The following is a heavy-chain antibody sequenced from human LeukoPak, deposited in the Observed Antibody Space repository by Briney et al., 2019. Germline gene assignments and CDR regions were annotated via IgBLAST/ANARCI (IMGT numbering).Heavy chain of an antibody. V-gene: IGHV3-43D*04. D-gene: IGHD2-2*01. CDR1: GFTFDDYA. CDR2: ISWDGGST. Sequence: GGSLRLSCAASGFTFDDYAMHWVRQAPGKGLEWVSLISWDGGSTYYADSVKGRFTISRDNSKNYLYLQMNSLRAEDTALYYCAKASMGYCSSTSCYEAYYGMDVWGKGTTVTVSS. J-gene: IGHJ6*04. CDR3: AKASMGYCSSTSCYEAYYGMDV.